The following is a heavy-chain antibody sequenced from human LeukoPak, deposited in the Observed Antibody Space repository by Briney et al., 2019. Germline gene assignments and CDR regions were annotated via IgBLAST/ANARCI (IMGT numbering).Heavy chain of an antibody. CDR3: ARSVLGYSYGLHIDY. V-gene: IGHV4-59*01. CDR1: GGSISSYY. J-gene: IGHJ4*02. D-gene: IGHD5-18*01. CDR2: IHYRGST. Sequence: SETLSLTCTVSGGSISSYYWSWIRQSPGKGLEWIGYIHYRGSTNYNPSLKSRVTISVDTSKNQFSLKLSSLTAADTAVYYCARSVLGYSYGLHIDYWGQGTLVTVSS.